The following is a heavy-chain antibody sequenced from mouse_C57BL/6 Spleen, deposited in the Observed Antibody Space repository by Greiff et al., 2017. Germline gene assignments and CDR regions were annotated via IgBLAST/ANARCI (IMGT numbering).Heavy chain of an antibody. Sequence: EVQLQQSEGGLVQPGSSMKISCTASGFTFSDYYMAWVRQVPEKGLEWVANINYDGSSTYYLDSLKSRFIISKDTAKNILYLQMGSLKSEDTAAYYCAREGSTTVLDFDDWGQVTTLTVSS. CDR1: GFTFSDYY. D-gene: IGHD1-1*01. V-gene: IGHV5-16*01. J-gene: IGHJ2*01. CDR2: INYDGSST. CDR3: AREGSTTVLDFDD.